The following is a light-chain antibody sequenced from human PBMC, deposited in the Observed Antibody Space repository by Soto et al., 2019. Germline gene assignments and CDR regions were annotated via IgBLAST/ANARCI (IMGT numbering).Light chain of an antibody. CDR1: STDFVSYNR. J-gene: IGLJ1*01. CDR2: EAS. CDR3: SSYSDKNNIYV. Sequence: QSVLTQPPSVSGSPGQSVTISCTGTSTDFVSYNRVSWYQQPPGTAPKLIIYEASNRPSGVSTRFSGSKSGNTASLTISGLQAEDEADYFCSSYSDKNNIYVFGSGTKVTVL. V-gene: IGLV2-18*02.